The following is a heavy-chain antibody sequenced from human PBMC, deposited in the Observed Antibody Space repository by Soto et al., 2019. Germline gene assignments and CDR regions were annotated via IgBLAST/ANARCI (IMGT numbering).Heavy chain of an antibody. J-gene: IGHJ4*02. CDR1: GGSVSRDNW. Sequence: SETLSVTCGVSGGSVSRDNWWSWVRQPPGKGLEWIGEIHHSGSTNYSPSLKSRVTMSVDKSRNQFSLKLTSVTAADTAVYYCAENGSYDLVNWGQGTRVTIS. V-gene: IGHV4-4*02. D-gene: IGHD3-16*01. CDR2: IHHSGST. CDR3: AENGSYDLVN.